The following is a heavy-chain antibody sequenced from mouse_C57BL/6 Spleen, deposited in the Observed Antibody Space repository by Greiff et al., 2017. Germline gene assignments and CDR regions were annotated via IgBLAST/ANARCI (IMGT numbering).Heavy chain of an antibody. D-gene: IGHD1-1*01. J-gene: IGHJ2*01. V-gene: IGHV1-64*01. Sequence: QVQLQQPGAELVKPGASVKLSCKASGYTFTSYWMHWVNQRPGQGLEWIGMIHPNSGSTNYNEKFKSKATLTVDKSSSTAYMQLSSLTSEDSAVYYCARRGSSFFDYWGQGTTLTVSS. CDR3: ARRGSSFFDY. CDR2: IHPNSGST. CDR1: GYTFTSYW.